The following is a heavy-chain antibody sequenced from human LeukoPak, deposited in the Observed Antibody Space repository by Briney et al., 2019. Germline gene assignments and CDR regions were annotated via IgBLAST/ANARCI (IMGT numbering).Heavy chain of an antibody. J-gene: IGHJ4*02. D-gene: IGHD6-6*01. V-gene: IGHV4-59*08. CDR2: VYYTGST. Sequence: SETLSLTCTVSGGSISGYYWTWIRQPPGKGLEWIGYVYYTGSTNYNPSLKSRVTMFEDKSKNQFSLRLYSVTVADTAVYYCARHFAYSSSSYFDYWGQGSLVTVSS. CDR3: ARHFAYSSSSYFDY. CDR1: GGSISGYY.